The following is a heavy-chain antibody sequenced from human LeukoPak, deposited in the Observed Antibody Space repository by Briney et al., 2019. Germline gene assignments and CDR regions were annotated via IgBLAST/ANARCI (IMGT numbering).Heavy chain of an antibody. CDR2: INPNSGGT. CDR1: GYTFTGYY. D-gene: IGHD3-3*01. CDR3: ATLRPTVTIFGVVITEDNWFDP. J-gene: IGHJ5*02. V-gene: IGHV1-2*02. Sequence: ASVKVSCKASGYTFTGYYMHWVRQAPGQGLEWMGWINPNSGGTNYAQKFQGRVTMTRDTSISTAYMELSRLRSDDTAVYYCATLRPTVTIFGVVITEDNWFDPWGQGTLVTVSS.